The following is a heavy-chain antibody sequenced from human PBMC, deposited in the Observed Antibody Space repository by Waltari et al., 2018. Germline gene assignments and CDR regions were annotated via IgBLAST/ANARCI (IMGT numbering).Heavy chain of an antibody. V-gene: IGHV6-1*01. CDR2: TYDRSYWYY. D-gene: IGHD1-1*01. CDR3: ARGDKNGWYFDL. Sequence: QEHLEQSGPGLVKPSQTLSLTCSISGDSVSNRNVTWHWIRQTPSRGLEWLGRTYDRSYWYYNYMPSMTSRITITPDTSRNQFSLQLTSVTPEDTAVYYCARGDKNGWYFDLWGRGTLVTVSS. J-gene: IGHJ2*01. CDR1: GDSVSNRNVT.